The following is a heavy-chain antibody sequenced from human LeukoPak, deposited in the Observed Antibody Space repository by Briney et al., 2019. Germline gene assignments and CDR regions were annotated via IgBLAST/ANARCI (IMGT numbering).Heavy chain of an antibody. D-gene: IGHD5-24*01. J-gene: IGHJ3*02. CDR3: ARVRDGYNDAYDI. CDR2: ISSSSSYM. V-gene: IGHV3-21*04. CDR1: GFTFSSYS. Sequence: GGSLRLSCAASGFTFSSYSMNWVRQAPGKGLEWVSSISSSSSYMYYADSVKGRFTISRDNAKNSLYLQMNSLRAEDTAVYYCARVRDGYNDAYDIWGQGTMVTVSS.